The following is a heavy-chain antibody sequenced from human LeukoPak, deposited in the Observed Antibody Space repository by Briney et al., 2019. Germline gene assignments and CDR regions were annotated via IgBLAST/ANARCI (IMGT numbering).Heavy chain of an antibody. Sequence: PSETLSLTCAVYGGSFSGYYWSWIRQPPGKGLEWIGEINHSGSTNYNPSLKSRVTISVDTSKNQFSLKLSSVTAADTAVYYCVRGGVWFGEDWGQGTLVTVSS. CDR2: INHSGST. V-gene: IGHV4-34*01. CDR1: GGSFSGYY. D-gene: IGHD3-10*01. CDR3: VRGGVWFGED. J-gene: IGHJ4*02.